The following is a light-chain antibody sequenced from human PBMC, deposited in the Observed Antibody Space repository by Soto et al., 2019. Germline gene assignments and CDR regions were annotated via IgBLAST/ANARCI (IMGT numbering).Light chain of an antibody. J-gene: IGKJ2*01. CDR2: GAS. CDR3: QQYGSSPYT. Sequence: EIVLTQSPGTLSLSPGERATLSCRASQSVRSNYLAWYQQRPGQAPRLLFYGASNRATGIPDRFSGSGSGTDFTLTISRLEPKDFAVYYCQQYGSSPYTFGQGTKLEIK. CDR1: QSVRSNY. V-gene: IGKV3-20*01.